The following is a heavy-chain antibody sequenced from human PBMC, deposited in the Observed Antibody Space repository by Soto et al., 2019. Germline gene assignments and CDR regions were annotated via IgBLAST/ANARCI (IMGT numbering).Heavy chain of an antibody. CDR1: GGSFTSNNW. CDR3: ASRDPGTSVDY. V-gene: IGHV4-4*02. D-gene: IGHD1-7*01. Sequence: TETLSLTCAVSGGSFTSNNWWTWVRQPPGQGLEWIGEIYRTGSTNYNPSLKSRVTISLDKSENQFSLKVTSLTAADTAVYYCASRDPGTSVDYWGQGTLVTVSS. J-gene: IGHJ4*02. CDR2: IYRTGST.